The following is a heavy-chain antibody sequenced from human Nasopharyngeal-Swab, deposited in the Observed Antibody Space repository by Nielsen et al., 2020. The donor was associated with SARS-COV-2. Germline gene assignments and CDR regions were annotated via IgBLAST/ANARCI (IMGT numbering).Heavy chain of an antibody. V-gene: IGHV1-2*04. Sequence: ASVTVSCKASGYTFTGYYMHWVRQAPGQGLEWMGWINPNSGGTNYAQKFQGWVTMTRDTSISTAYMELSRLRSDDTAVYYCAIPDPGSSWHKNYYYYCMDVWGQGTTVTVSS. CDR3: AIPDPGSSWHKNYYYYCMDV. J-gene: IGHJ6*02. D-gene: IGHD6-13*01. CDR2: INPNSGGT. CDR1: GYTFTGYY.